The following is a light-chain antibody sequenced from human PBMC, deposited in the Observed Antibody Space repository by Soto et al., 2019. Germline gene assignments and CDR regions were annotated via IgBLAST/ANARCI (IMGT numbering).Light chain of an antibody. Sequence: QSALTQPASVSGSPGQSITISCTGTSSDVGGYNYVSWYQQHPGKAPKLMIYGVINRPSGVSNRFSGSKSDNTASLTISGLQAEDEAAYYCSSYSGSSTLVVFGGGTKLTVL. CDR1: SSDVGGYNY. CDR3: SSYSGSSTLVV. CDR2: GVI. J-gene: IGLJ2*01. V-gene: IGLV2-14*03.